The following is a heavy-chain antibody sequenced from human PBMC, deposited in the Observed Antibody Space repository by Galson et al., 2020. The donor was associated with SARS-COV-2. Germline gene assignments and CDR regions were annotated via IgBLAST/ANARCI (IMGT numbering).Heavy chain of an antibody. Sequence: SETLSLPCAVSGGSISSGGYSWSWIRQPPGKGLEWIGYIYHSGSTYYNPSLKSRVTISVDRSKNQFSLKLSSVTAADTAVYYCAREGCSSTSCYTGWFDPWGQGTLVTVSS. CDR3: AREGCSSTSCYTGWFDP. CDR2: IYHSGST. CDR1: GGSISSGGYS. V-gene: IGHV4-30-2*01. J-gene: IGHJ5*02. D-gene: IGHD2-2*02.